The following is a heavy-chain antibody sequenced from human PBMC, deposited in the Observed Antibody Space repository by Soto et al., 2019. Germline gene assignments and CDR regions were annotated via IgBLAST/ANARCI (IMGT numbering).Heavy chain of an antibody. CDR2: IYYSGST. J-gene: IGHJ4*02. CDR3: ARHEAPSGWYFDH. D-gene: IGHD6-19*01. CDR1: GGSISRSSYY. V-gene: IGHV4-39*01. Sequence: PSETLSLTSTVYGGSISRSSYYWGWIRQPPGKGLEWIGSIYYSGSTYYNPSLKSRVTISVDTSKNQFSLKLSSVTAADTAVYYCARHEAPSGWYFDHWGQGTLVTVS.